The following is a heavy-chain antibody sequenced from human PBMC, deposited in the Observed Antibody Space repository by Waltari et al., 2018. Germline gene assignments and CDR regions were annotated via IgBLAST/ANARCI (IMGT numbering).Heavy chain of an antibody. CDR1: GFLFSTYA. V-gene: IGHV3-23*01. D-gene: IGHD1-26*01. CDR2: ISSDDGDT. CDR3: AKTQFFGSLDAFDF. Sequence: EVQLLDSGGALVQPGGSLRLSCEASGFLFSTYAMTWVRQAPGKGLEWVSTISSDDGDTYYADSVKGRFTISSDNSKNTLSLQMSSLRADDTAVYYCAKTQFFGSLDAFDFWGQGTMVTVSS. J-gene: IGHJ3*01.